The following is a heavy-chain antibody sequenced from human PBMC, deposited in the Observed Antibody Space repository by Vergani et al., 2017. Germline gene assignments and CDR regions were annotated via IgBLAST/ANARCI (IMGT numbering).Heavy chain of an antibody. CDR3: AREGYCSSTSCYSMDV. D-gene: IGHD2-2*01. V-gene: IGHV3-15*01. CDR1: GFTFSNAW. J-gene: IGHJ6*04. Sequence: EVQLVESGGGLVKPGGSLRLSCAASGFTFSNAWMSWVRQAPGKGLEWVGRIKSKTDGGTTDYAAPVKGRFTISRDDSKNTLYLQMNSLRAEDTAVYYCAREGYCSSTSCYSMDVWGKGTTVTVSS. CDR2: IKSKTDGGTT.